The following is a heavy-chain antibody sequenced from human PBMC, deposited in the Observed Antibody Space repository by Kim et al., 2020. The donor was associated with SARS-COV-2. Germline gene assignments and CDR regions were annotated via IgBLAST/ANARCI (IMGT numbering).Heavy chain of an antibody. CDR2: IGTAGHT. D-gene: IGHD6-19*01. V-gene: IGHV3-13*01. CDR3: ARGIGSSGWYNWFDP. Sequence: GGSLRLSCAASGFTFSSYDMHWVRQATGKGLEWVSAIGTAGHTYYPGSVKSRFTISRENAKNSLYLQMNSLSGGGTAVYYCARGIGSSGWYNWFDPWGQG. J-gene: IGHJ5*02. CDR1: GFTFSSYD.